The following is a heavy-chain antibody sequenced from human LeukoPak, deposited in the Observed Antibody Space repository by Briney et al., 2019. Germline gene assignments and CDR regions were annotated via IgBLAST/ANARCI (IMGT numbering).Heavy chain of an antibody. CDR2: IWYDGSNK. CDR3: ATYSGYDGGYFDY. D-gene: IGHD5-12*01. Sequence: PGGSLRLSCAASGFTFSSYGMHWVRQAPGKGLEWGAVIWYDGSNKYYADSVKGRFTISRDNSKNTLYLQMNSLRAEDTAVYYCATYSGYDGGYFDYWGQGTLVTVSS. V-gene: IGHV3-33*01. CDR1: GFTFSSYG. J-gene: IGHJ4*02.